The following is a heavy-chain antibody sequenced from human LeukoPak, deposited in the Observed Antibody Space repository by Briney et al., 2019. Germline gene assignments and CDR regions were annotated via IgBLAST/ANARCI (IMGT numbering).Heavy chain of an antibody. D-gene: IGHD4-17*01. CDR1: GGTFSSYA. CDR2: IIPIFGTA. V-gene: IGHV1-69*13. Sequence: GASVEVSCKASGGTFSSYAISWVRQAPGQGLEWMGGIIPIFGTANYAQKFQGRVTITADESTSTAYMELSSLRSEDTAVYYCAGTTVTTCLDYWGQGTLVTVSS. J-gene: IGHJ4*02. CDR3: AGTTVTTCLDY.